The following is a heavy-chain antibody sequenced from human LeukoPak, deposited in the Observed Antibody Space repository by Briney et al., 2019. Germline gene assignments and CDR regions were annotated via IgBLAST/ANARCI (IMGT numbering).Heavy chain of an antibody. D-gene: IGHD2-15*01. J-gene: IGHJ4*02. CDR3: GRKAGDCGGGSCYSVDY. Sequence: SVKVSCKAFGGSFSSEAISWVRQAPGQGLEWMGGIIPIFGTANYAQKFQGRVTTTTDESTSTAYMEVSSLRSEDTAVYYCGRKAGDCGGGSCYSVDYWDQGTLITVSS. CDR1: GGSFSSEA. V-gene: IGHV1-69*05. CDR2: IIPIFGTA.